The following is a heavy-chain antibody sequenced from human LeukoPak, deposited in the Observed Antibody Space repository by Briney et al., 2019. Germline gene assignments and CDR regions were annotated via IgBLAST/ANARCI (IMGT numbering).Heavy chain of an antibody. CDR3: AAGYCSGGSCYRDFDY. CDR1: GFTFTSSA. CDR2: IVVGSGNT. J-gene: IGHJ4*02. Sequence: SVKVSCKASGFTFTSSAVQWVRQARGQRLEWIGWIVVGSGNTNYAQKFQERVTITRDVSTSTAYMELSSLRSEDTAVYYCAAGYCSGGSCYRDFDYWGQGTLVTVSS. V-gene: IGHV1-58*01. D-gene: IGHD2-15*01.